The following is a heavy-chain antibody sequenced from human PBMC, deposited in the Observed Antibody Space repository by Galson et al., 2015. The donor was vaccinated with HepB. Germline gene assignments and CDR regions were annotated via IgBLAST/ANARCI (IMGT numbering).Heavy chain of an antibody. CDR2: ISPGASST. J-gene: IGHJ4*02. Sequence: SLRLSCAASGFTFTSFPMGWVRQAPGKGLEWVSSISPGASSTYYADSVKGRFTISRDKFKNTLFLQMSSLRVEDTAVYYCAKEKGVRGTYDYWGQGTLVTVSS. D-gene: IGHD1-14*01. CDR3: AKEKGVRGTYDY. CDR1: GFTFTSFP. V-gene: IGHV3-23*01.